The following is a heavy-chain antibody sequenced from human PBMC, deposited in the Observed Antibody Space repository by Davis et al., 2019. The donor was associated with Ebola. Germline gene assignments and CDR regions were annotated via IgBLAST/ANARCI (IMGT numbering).Heavy chain of an antibody. V-gene: IGHV4-59*11. D-gene: IGHD1-26*01. CDR2: MYYSGST. CDR3: ARRPGIVGATTN. J-gene: IGHJ4*02. Sequence: MPSETLSLTCTVSGGSISSHYWSWIRQSPGKGLEWIGYMYYSGSTNYNPSLKSRVTISAESSKNQFSLNLTSVTAADSAVYYCARRPGIVGATTNWGQGTLVTVSS. CDR1: GGSISSHY.